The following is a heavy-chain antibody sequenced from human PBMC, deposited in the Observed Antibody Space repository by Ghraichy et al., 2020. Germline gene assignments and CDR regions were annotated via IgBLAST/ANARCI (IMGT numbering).Heavy chain of an antibody. J-gene: IGHJ4*02. CDR2: IYRSGST. V-gene: IGHV3-53*01. CDR1: GLTVSNDY. Sequence: GGSLRLSCAASGLTVSNDYMSWVRQAPGKGLEWVSVIYRSGSTYYADSVKGRFTISRDNSNLYLQMNSLRAEDTAVYYCARGGGAYCGSDCYRNFDYWGQGTLVTVSS. CDR3: ARGGGAYCGSDCYRNFDY. D-gene: IGHD2-21*02.